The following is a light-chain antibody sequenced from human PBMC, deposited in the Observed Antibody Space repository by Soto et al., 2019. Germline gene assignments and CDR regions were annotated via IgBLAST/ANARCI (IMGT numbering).Light chain of an antibody. Sequence: EIVLTQSPGTLSLSPGERATLSCRASQSVSSSYLAWYQQKPGQAPRLLIYGASSRATGIPDRFSGSGSGTDFTLNISRLEPEEFAVYYCQQYGSSPPCTFGQGTKLEIK. CDR3: QQYGSSPPCT. CDR2: GAS. J-gene: IGKJ2*02. CDR1: QSVSSSY. V-gene: IGKV3-20*01.